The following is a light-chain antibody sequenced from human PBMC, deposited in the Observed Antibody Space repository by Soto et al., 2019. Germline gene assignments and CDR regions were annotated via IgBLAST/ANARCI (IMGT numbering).Light chain of an antibody. V-gene: IGLV2-14*01. Sequence: QSPRTQPASVSGSPGQSITISCTGSSSDVGGYNYVSWYQQRPGKAPKLMIYEVSNRPSGISNRFSGSKSGNTASLTLSGLQAEDEADYYCSSYTSSSTLVFGGGTKVTVL. J-gene: IGLJ2*01. CDR3: SSYTSSSTLV. CDR2: EVS. CDR1: SSDVGGYNY.